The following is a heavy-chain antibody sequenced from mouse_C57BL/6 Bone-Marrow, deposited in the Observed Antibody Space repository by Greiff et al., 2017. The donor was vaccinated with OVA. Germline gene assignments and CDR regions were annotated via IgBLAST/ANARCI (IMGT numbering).Heavy chain of an antibody. Sequence: DVQLVESGGDLVKPGGSLKLSCAASGFTFSSYGMSWVRQTPDKRLEWVATISSGGSYTYYPDSVKGRFTISRDNAKHTLYLQMSSLKSEDTAMYYGARLPYYSNLWYFDVWGTGTTVTVSS. V-gene: IGHV5-6*01. J-gene: IGHJ1*03. CDR3: ARLPYYSNLWYFDV. D-gene: IGHD2-5*01. CDR2: ISSGGSYT. CDR1: GFTFSSYG.